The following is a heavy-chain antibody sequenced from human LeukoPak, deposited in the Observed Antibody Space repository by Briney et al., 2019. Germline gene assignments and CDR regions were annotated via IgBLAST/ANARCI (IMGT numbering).Heavy chain of an antibody. CDR1: GFTFSSYA. Sequence: GGSLRLSCAASGFTFSSYAMHWVRQAPGKGLEWVAVISYDGSNKYYADSVKGRFTISRDNSKNTLYLQMNSLRAEDTAVYYCAKENYDISGYYYYYMDVWGKGTTVTVSS. J-gene: IGHJ6*03. CDR2: ISYDGSNK. CDR3: AKENYDISGYYYYYMDV. D-gene: IGHD1-7*01. V-gene: IGHV3-30*04.